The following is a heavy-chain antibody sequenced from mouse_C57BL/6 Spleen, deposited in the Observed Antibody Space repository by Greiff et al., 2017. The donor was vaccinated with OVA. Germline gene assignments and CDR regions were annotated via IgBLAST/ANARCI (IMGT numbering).Heavy chain of an antibody. V-gene: IGHV1-15*01. Sequence: QVQLKESGAELVRPGASVTLSCKASGYTFTDYEMHWVKQTPVHGLEWIGAIDPETGGTAYNQKFKGKAILTADKSSSTAYMELRSLTSEDSAVYCCTRRVYDDNFFDYWGQGTTLTVSS. CDR3: TRRVYDDNFFDY. D-gene: IGHD2-4*01. J-gene: IGHJ2*01. CDR2: IDPETGGT. CDR1: GYTFTDYE.